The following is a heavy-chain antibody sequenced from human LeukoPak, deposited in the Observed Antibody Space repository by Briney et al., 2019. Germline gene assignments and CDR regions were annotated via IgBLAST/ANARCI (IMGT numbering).Heavy chain of an antibody. D-gene: IGHD3-22*01. V-gene: IGHV1-18*01. CDR2: ISAYNGNT. J-gene: IGHJ4*02. CDR1: GYTFTSYG. CDR3: ARAPRQYYYDSSGYHY. Sequence: ASVKVSCKASGYTFTSYGISWVRQAPGQGFEWMGWISAYNGNTNYAQKLQGRVTMTTDTSTSTAYMELRSLRSDDTAVYFCARAPRQYYYDSSGYHYWGQGTLVTVS.